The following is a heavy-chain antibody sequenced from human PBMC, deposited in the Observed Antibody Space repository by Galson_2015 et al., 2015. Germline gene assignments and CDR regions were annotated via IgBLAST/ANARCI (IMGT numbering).Heavy chain of an antibody. CDR1: GFTFSRFV. CDR2: MSYDGSDE. J-gene: IGHJ4*01. Sequence: SLRLSCAASGFTFSRFVMHWVRQAPGKGLEWAAIMSYDGSDEFYADSVKGRFTISRDNSRNTLYLQMNSLRAEDTAVYYCARGHRSFDRLAAYCGHATLITAS. V-gene: IGHV3-30-3*01. D-gene: IGHD2-15*01. CDR3: ARGHRSFDRLAAY.